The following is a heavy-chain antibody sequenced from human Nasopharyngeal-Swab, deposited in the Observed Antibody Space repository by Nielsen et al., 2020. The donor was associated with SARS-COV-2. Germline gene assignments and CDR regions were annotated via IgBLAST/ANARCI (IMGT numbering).Heavy chain of an antibody. CDR2: ISWNSGTI. Sequence: SLKISCAASGFTFSSYSMNWVRQAPGKGLEWVACISWNSGTIGYADSVKGRFTISRDNAKNSLFLQMNSLRPEDTALYYCAKDFADWFFFDYWGQGALVSVSS. J-gene: IGHJ4*02. CDR1: GFTFSSYS. V-gene: IGHV3-9*01. D-gene: IGHD3-9*01. CDR3: AKDFADWFFFDY.